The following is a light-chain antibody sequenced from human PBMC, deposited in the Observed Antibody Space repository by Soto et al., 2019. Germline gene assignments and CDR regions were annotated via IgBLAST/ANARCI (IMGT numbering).Light chain of an antibody. J-gene: IGKJ2*01. CDR2: WAS. V-gene: IGKV4-1*01. CDR3: QQYYSTPMYT. CDR1: XSVLXSSNNKNY. Sequence: DIVMTQSPDSLAVXLGERATINXXSXXSVLXSSNNKNYLAWYQQKPGQPPKLLIYWASTRESGVPDRFSGSGSGTDFTLTISSLQAEDVAVYYCQQYYSTPMYTFGQGTKLEIK.